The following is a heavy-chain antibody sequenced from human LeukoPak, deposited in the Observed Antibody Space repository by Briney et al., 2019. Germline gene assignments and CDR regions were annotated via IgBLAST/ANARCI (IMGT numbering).Heavy chain of an antibody. CDR1: GGSISSYY. CDR3: ARDRPGSYWYFDL. V-gene: IGHV4-59*01. CDR2: IYYLGST. J-gene: IGHJ2*01. D-gene: IGHD3-10*01. Sequence: SETLSLTCTVSGGSISSYYWSWIRQPPGKGLEWVGHIYYLGSTNYNPSLKSRVTISIDTSKNYFSLKLNSVIAAETAVYYCARDRPGSYWYFDLWGRGTLVTVSS.